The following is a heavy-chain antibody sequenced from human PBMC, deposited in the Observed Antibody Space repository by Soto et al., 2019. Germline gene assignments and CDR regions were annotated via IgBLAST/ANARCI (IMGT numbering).Heavy chain of an antibody. V-gene: IGHV3-66*01. J-gene: IGHJ4*02. Sequence: EVQLVEAGGGLVQPGESLRLSCAASGFSVSSSYMSWVRQTPWKGLEWVSVIYSGGTTYYADSVKGRFTISRDDSRNTLVLQMNSLRVDDTALYYCVEELRSVHNEREAYCWGQGTLVTVSS. CDR3: VEELRSVHNEREAYC. CDR1: GFSVSSSY. D-gene: IGHD3-16*01. CDR2: IYSGGTT.